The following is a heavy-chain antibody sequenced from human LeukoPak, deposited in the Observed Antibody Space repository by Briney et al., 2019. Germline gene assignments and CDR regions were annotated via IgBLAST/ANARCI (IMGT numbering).Heavy chain of an antibody. D-gene: IGHD3-10*01. CDR2: INHSGRN. Sequence: PSETLSLTCAVYGWFFSGYYWIWIRQPPGKGLEGSEEINHSGRNNYNPSLKSRVAISVDTYKNQFSLKLSSVTAGETAVYYCARVRFPGSYYRPLGYYYGMDVWGKGNTVTVSS. CDR1: GWFFSGYY. CDR3: ARVRFPGSYYRPLGYYYGMDV. V-gene: IGHV4-34*01. J-gene: IGHJ6*04.